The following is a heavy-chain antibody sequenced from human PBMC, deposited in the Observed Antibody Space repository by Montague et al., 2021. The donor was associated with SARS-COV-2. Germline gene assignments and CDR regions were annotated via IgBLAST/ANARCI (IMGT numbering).Heavy chain of an antibody. D-gene: IGHD1-1*01. Sequence: TLSLTCTVSGVSISSGSYYWSWIRQPAGKGLEWIGRIYTSGSTXYNPSLKSRVTISVDTSKNQFSLKLSSVTAADTAVYYCARAPGQYYYYYMDVWGKGTTVTVSS. J-gene: IGHJ6*03. CDR2: IYTSGST. V-gene: IGHV4-61*02. CDR1: GVSISSGSYY. CDR3: ARAPGQYYYYYMDV.